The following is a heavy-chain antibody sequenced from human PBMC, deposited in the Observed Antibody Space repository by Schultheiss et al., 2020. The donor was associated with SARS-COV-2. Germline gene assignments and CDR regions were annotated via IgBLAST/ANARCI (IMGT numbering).Heavy chain of an antibody. CDR3: ARAVRVEMATIGAYFDY. D-gene: IGHD5-24*01. CDR2: INHSGST. J-gene: IGHJ4*02. V-gene: IGHV4-39*07. Sequence: SETLSLTCTVSGGSISSGSYYWSWIRQPPGKGLEWIGEINHSGSTNYNPSLKSRVTISVDTSKNQFSLKLSSVTAADTAVYYCARAVRVEMATIGAYFDYWGQGTLVTVSS. CDR1: GGSISSGSYY.